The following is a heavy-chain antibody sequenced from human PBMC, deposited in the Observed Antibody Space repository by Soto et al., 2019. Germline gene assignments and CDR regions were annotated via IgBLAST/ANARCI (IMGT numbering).Heavy chain of an antibody. V-gene: IGHV4-34*01. CDR3: ARNLGDYPNY. CDR2: INHSGST. J-gene: IGHJ4*02. D-gene: IGHD4-17*01. Sequence: QVQLQQWGAGLLKPSETLSLTCAVYGGSFSGYYWSWIRQPPGKGLEWIGEINHSGSTNYNPSLKGRVTISVDTSRNQFSLSVTSVSAADTAVYYCARNLGDYPNYWGQGTLVTVSS. CDR1: GGSFSGYY.